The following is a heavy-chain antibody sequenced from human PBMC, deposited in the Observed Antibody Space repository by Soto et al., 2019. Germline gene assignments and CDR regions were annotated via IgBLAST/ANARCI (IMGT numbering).Heavy chain of an antibody. J-gene: IGHJ4*02. CDR1: GFTFSSYA. CDR3: AREVHADLTFDY. V-gene: IGHV3-30-3*01. Sequence: GGSLRLSCAASGFTFSSYAMHWVRQAPGKGLEWVAVISYDGSNKYYADSVKGRFTISRDNSKNTLYLQMNSLRAEDTAVYYCAREVHADLTFDYWGQGTLVTVSS. CDR2: ISYDGSNK.